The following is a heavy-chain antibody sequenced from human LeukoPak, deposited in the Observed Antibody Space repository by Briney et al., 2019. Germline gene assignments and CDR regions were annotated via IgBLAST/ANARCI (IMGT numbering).Heavy chain of an antibody. D-gene: IGHD3-22*01. V-gene: IGHV4-39*07. CDR2: IYYSGST. J-gene: IGHJ3*02. Sequence: KPSETLSLTYTVAGGSISSSSYYWGWIRQPPGKGLEWIGRIYYSGSTYYHPSLKSPFTISVDTSKNQFSLKLSSVTAADTSVFYCASLTTADAFYIWGQATIVTASS. CDR1: GGSISSSSYY. CDR3: ASLTTADAFYI.